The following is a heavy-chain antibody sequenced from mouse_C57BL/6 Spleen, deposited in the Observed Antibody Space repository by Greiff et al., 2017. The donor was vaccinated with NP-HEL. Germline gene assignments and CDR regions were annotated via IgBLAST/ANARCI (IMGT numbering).Heavy chain of an antibody. J-gene: IGHJ2*01. D-gene: IGHD2-12*01. Sequence: QVQLQQSGAELVRPGASVTLSCKASGYTFTDYEMHWVKQTPVHGLEWIGAIDPETGGTAYNQKFKGKAILTADKSSSTAYMELRSLTSEDSAVYYCTRYDASYFDYWGQGTTLTVSS. CDR2: IDPETGGT. CDR1: GYTFTDYE. V-gene: IGHV1-15*01. CDR3: TRYDASYFDY.